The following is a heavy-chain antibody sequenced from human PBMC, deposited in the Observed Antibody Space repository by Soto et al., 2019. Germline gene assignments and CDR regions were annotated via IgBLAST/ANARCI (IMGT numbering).Heavy chain of an antibody. J-gene: IGHJ5*02. CDR3: TAHNFLSGSGFDP. CDR2: IKSNGDGGTT. CDR1: EFSFSDAW. D-gene: IGHD3-3*01. V-gene: IGHV3-15*07. Sequence: ELQLVESGGGLVKPGASLRLSCAGPEFSFSDAWMNWVRQAPGKGLDWVGRIKSNGDGGTTDYAAPVKGRFTISRDDSKKTLYLQMYSLKIEDTAVYYCTAHNFLSGSGFDPWGQGTLVTVSS.